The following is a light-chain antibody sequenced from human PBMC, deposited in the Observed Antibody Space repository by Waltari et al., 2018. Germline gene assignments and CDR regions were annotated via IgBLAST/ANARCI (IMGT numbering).Light chain of an antibody. V-gene: IGLV2-23*02. Sequence: QSALTQPASVSGSPGQSITISCTGTCSDVGNYKRVPWYQQHPGKAPKLMIYAVSKRPSGVSDRFSGSKSGDMASLTISGLQPEDEAEYFCSSYAGSSKGVFGGGTKVTVL. CDR1: CSDVGNYKR. J-gene: IGLJ2*01. CDR2: AVS. CDR3: SSYAGSSKGV.